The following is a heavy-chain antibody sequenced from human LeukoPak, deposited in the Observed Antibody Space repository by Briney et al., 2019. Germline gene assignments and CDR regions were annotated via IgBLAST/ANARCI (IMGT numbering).Heavy chain of an antibody. CDR2: ISGSGDST. J-gene: IGHJ4*02. CDR1: GFTFSSYA. D-gene: IGHD1-26*01. Sequence: GGSLRLSCAASGFTFSSYAMSWVRQAPGKGLEWVSAISGSGDSTYYGDSVKGRFTISRDNSKNTLYLQLSSLRVEDTAVYYCIKDRIGTWSFDHWGQGTLLTVSS. CDR3: IKDRIGTWSFDH. V-gene: IGHV3-23*01.